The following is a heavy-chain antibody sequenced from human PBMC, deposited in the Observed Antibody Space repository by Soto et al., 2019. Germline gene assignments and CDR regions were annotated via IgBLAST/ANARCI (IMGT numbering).Heavy chain of an antibody. J-gene: IGHJ6*02. CDR3: ANEISAYPPRIVVVPNYYGMDV. CDR1: GLTFSSYA. CDR2: ISGSGGST. Sequence: GGSLTLSCAASGLTFSSYAMSWVRQAPGEGLEWVSAISGSGGSTYYADSVKGRFTISRDNSKNTLYLQMNSLRAEDTAVYYCANEISAYPPRIVVVPNYYGMDVWGQGTTVTVSS. V-gene: IGHV3-23*01. D-gene: IGHD3-22*01.